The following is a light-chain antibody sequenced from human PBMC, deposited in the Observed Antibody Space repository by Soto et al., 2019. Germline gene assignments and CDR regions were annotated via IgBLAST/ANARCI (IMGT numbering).Light chain of an antibody. Sequence: QSVLTQPPSVSWAQGQRVNISCTGNSSNIGSPFDVHWYQHLPGTAPRLLIYANNNRPSGVPDRFSGSKSGTSASLDITGVQGDDYADYYCQSFDSRQSAPVVGGGTKLTVL. CDR3: QSFDSRQSAPV. CDR1: SSNIGSPFD. J-gene: IGLJ2*01. V-gene: IGLV1-40*01. CDR2: ANN.